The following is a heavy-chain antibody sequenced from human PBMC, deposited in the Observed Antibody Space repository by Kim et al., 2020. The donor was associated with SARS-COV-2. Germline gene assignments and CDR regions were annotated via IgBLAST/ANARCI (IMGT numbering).Heavy chain of an antibody. Sequence: YNPSLKSRVTISVDTSKSQFSLELTSVTAADTAVYYCASLEYSSSWSDYWGQGTLVTVSS. CDR3: ASLEYSSSWSDY. J-gene: IGHJ4*02. V-gene: IGHV4-39*01. D-gene: IGHD6-13*01.